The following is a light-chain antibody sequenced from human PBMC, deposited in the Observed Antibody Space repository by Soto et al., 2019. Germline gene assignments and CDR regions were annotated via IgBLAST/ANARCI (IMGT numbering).Light chain of an antibody. CDR2: EGH. V-gene: IGLV2-23*01. Sequence: QSALAQPASVSGSPGQSITISCTGTSGFVGSFSLVSWYQQHPGKAPKVMISEGHRRPSGVPDRFSGSKSGNTASLTISGLQAEDEADYYCCSHAGRGSVLFGGGTKLTVL. J-gene: IGLJ2*01. CDR1: SGFVGSFSL. CDR3: CSHAGRGSVL.